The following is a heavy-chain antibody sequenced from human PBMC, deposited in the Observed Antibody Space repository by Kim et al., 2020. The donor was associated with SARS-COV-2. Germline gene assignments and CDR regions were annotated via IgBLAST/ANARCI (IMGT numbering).Heavy chain of an antibody. J-gene: IGHJ5*02. Sequence: ASVKVSCKASGYTFTSYYMHWVLQAPGQGLEWMGIINPSGGSTSYAQKFQGRVTMTRDTSTSTVYMELSSLRSEDTAVYYCGLSSWYKLGFDPWGQGTLVTVSS. CDR2: INPSGGST. CDR3: GLSSWYKLGFDP. D-gene: IGHD6-13*01. V-gene: IGHV1-46*01. CDR1: GYTFTSYY.